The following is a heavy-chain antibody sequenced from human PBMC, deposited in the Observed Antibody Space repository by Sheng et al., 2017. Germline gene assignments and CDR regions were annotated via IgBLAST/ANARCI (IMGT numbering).Heavy chain of an antibody. CDR2: IGGSGNLI. V-gene: IGHV3-48*01. J-gene: IGHJ5*02. D-gene: IGHD6-19*01. CDR3: ARDPRRAVSGRGGVFDP. CDR1: INLQCLW. Sequence: EVQLVESGGGLAQPGGSRETLLCGLWINLQCLWHELGPARLQGRGLEWVAYIGGSGNLIYYSDSVKGRFTVSRDNAKNLLYLHMNNLRAEDTAVYYCARDPRRAVSGRGGVFDPWGQGTLVTVSS.